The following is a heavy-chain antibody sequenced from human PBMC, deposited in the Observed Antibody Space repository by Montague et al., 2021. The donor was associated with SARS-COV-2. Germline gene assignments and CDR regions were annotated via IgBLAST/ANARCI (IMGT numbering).Heavy chain of an antibody. CDR1: GFSLSTSGMC. V-gene: IGHV2-70*01. D-gene: IGHD3-9*01. CDR2: XXWDDDK. J-gene: IGHJ4*02. CDR3: ARSHYDILTGYYTVFDY. Sequence: PALVKPTQTLTLTCTFSGFSLSTSGMCVSWIRQPPGKALEWLALXXWDDDKYYSTSLKTRFTISKDTSKNQVVLTMTNMDPVDTATYYCARSHYDILTGYYTVFDYWGQGTLVTVSS.